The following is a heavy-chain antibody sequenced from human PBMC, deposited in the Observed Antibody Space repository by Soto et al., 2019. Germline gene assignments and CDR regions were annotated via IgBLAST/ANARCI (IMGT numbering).Heavy chain of an antibody. CDR3: ARGIHYYDSSGYYF. V-gene: IGHV4-59*01. CDR1: GGSISRYY. J-gene: IGHJ4*02. Sequence: PSETLSLTCTVSGGSISRYYWSWIRQPPGKGLEWIGYIYYSGSTNYNPSLKSRVTISVDTSKNQFSLKLSSVTAADTAVYYCARGIHYYDSSGYYFWGQGTLVTVSS. CDR2: IYYSGST. D-gene: IGHD3-22*01.